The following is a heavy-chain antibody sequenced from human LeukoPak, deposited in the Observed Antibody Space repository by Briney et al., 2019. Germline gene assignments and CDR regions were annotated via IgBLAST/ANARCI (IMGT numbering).Heavy chain of an antibody. CDR2: INPSGGGT. CDR1: GYTFTTYY. J-gene: IGHJ4*02. Sequence: ASVNVSCKASGYTFTTYYMRWVRQAPGQGLVWMGLINPSGGGTRYAQKFQGRVTMTRDTSTSTVYMELSSLRSEDTAVYYCASDYKTVSVFDHWGQGTLVTVSS. V-gene: IGHV1-46*01. D-gene: IGHD5-24*01. CDR3: ASDYKTVSVFDH.